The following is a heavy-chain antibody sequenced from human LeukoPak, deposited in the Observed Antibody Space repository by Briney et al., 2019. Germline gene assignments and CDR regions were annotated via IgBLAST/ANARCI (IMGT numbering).Heavy chain of an antibody. V-gene: IGHV3-23*01. CDR2: ISGSGGST. J-gene: IGHJ4*02. CDR1: GFTFSSYA. Sequence: GSLRLSCAASGFTFSSYAMSWVRQAPGKGLEWVSAISGSGGSTYYADSVKGRFTISRDNSKNTLYLQMNSLRAEDTAVYYCAKDIAAAGTSGGGHDYWGQGTLVTVSS. CDR3: AKDIAAAGTSGGGHDY. D-gene: IGHD6-13*01.